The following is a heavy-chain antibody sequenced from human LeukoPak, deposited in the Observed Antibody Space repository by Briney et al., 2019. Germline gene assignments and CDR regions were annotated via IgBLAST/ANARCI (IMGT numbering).Heavy chain of an antibody. CDR2: IYHSGST. D-gene: IGHD1-1*01. V-gene: IGHV4-38-2*01. CDR1: GYSISSGYY. J-gene: IGHJ5*02. Sequence: SETLSLTCAVSGYSISSGYYWGWIRQPPGKGLEWIGSIYHSGSTNYNPSLKSRVTISVDTSKNQFSLKLSSVTAADTAVYYCARGIKKLERRKNWFDPWGQGTLVTVSS. CDR3: ARGIKKLERRKNWFDP.